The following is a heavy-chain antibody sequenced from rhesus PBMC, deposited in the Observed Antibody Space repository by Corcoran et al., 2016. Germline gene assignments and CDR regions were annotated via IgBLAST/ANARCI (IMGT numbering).Heavy chain of an antibody. CDR1: GGSFRGYS. Sequence: QVQLQESGPGLVKPSETLSLTCAVSGGSFRGYSWGWTRQPPGKGLEWIGYISGSSGSTDYNPSLKSRVTISTDTSKNQFSLKLSSVTAADTAVYYCARERNWYFDLWGPGTPITISS. V-gene: IGHV4-165*01. CDR2: ISGSSGST. CDR3: ARERNWYFDL. J-gene: IGHJ2*01.